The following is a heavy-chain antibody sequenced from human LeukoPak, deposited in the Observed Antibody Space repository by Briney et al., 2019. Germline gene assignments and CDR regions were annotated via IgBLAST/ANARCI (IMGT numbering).Heavy chain of an antibody. CDR2: IYYSGST. J-gene: IGHJ4*02. Sequence: PSETLSLTCTVSGGSISSSSYYWGWIRQPPGKGLEWIGSIYYSGSTYYNPSLKSRVTISVDTSKNQFSLKLSSVTAADTAVYYCARHSFTVVKGFYFDYWGQGTLVTVSS. V-gene: IGHV4-39*01. CDR1: GGSISSSSYY. D-gene: IGHD4-23*01. CDR3: ARHSFTVVKGFYFDY.